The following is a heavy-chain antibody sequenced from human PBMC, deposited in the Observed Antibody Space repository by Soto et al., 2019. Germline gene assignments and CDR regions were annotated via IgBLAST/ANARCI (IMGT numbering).Heavy chain of an antibody. J-gene: IGHJ6*03. V-gene: IGHV4-31*03. Sequence: QVQLQESGPGLVKPSQTLSLTCTVSGGSISSGGYYWSWVRQHPGKGLEGIGYIYYSASTNNNPSLKSRVTISVDTSKNQFSLKLSSVTAADTAVYYCARDRSADYYYYDIDVWGKGTTVTVSS. CDR1: GGSISSGGYY. CDR2: IYYSAST. D-gene: IGHD3-3*01. CDR3: ARDRSADYYYYDIDV.